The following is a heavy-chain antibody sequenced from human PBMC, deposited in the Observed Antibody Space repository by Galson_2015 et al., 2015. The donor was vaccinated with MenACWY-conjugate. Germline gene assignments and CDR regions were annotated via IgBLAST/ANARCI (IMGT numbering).Heavy chain of an antibody. CDR2: IKQGGSEK. CDR3: ARIAAAVTEHYFDD. Sequence: SLRLSCAASGFTLGTYWMSWVRQAPGKGLEWVANIKQGGSEKYYVDSVKGRFAISRDNAKSSLYLQMNSLRAEDTAVYYCARIAAAVTEHYFDDWGQGTRVTVSS. V-gene: IGHV3-7*01. J-gene: IGHJ4*02. CDR1: GFTLGTYW. D-gene: IGHD6-13*01.